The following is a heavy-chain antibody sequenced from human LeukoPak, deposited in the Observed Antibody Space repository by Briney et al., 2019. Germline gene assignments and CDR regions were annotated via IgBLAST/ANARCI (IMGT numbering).Heavy chain of an antibody. D-gene: IGHD3-16*02. CDR2: ISSSSTTI. V-gene: IGHV3-48*04. CDR3: ARDRVGGRYHYGMDV. J-gene: IGHJ6*02. Sequence: GGSLRLSCAASGFSFTTYSINWVRQAPGKGLEWVSYISSSSTTIYYADSVKGRFTISRDNAKNSVSLQINSLRAEDTAVYYCARDRVGGRYHYGMDVWGQGTTVTVSS. CDR1: GFSFTTYS.